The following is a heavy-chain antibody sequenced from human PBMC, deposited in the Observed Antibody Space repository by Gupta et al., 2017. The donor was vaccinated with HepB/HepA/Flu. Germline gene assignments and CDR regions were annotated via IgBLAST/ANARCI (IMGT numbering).Heavy chain of an antibody. J-gene: IGHJ4*02. Sequence: QVQLVQSGTEVKKPGASVRVSCKGSGYTFINYDINWVRQATGQGPEWVGWMNPNSGNTGYAQNFQGRVTMTRDTSISTAYMELSSLRSEDTAVYYCARRRGYAATGYVYYFDYWGQGTLVTVSS. V-gene: IGHV1-8*01. CDR1: GYTFINYD. CDR3: ARRRGYAATGYVYYFDY. CDR2: MNPNSGNT. D-gene: IGHD2-15*01.